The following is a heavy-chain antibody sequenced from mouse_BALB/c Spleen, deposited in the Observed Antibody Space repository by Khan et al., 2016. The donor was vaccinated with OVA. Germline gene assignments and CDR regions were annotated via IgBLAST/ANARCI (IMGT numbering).Heavy chain of an antibody. J-gene: IGHJ3*01. D-gene: IGHD4-1*01. CDR3: ASHLTGSFAY. CDR2: ISSGGDYT. V-gene: IGHV5-6*01. Sequence: EVALVESGGDLVKPGGSLKLSCAASGFIFSSYSMSWVRQTPDKRLEWVATISSGGDYTYYPDSVKGRFTISSDHAKHTLYLERISLKSEDTAMYYCASHLTGSFAYWGQGTLVTVSA. CDR1: GFIFSSYS.